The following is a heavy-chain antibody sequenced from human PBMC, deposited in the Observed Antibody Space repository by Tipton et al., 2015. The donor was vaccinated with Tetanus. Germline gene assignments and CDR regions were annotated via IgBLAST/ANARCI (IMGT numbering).Heavy chain of an antibody. V-gene: IGHV4-31*03. J-gene: IGHJ6*02. CDR3: ARIVEVAVAGMGLYFYYGMDV. CDR1: GASISSGGYY. CDR2: IYYSGST. Sequence: TLSLTCTVSGASISSGGYYWSWIRQHPGKGLEWVGYIYYSGSTYYNPSLKSRVTISVDTSKNQFSLKLSSVTAADTDVYYCARIVEVAVAGMGLYFYYGMDVWGQGTAVTVSS. D-gene: IGHD6-19*01.